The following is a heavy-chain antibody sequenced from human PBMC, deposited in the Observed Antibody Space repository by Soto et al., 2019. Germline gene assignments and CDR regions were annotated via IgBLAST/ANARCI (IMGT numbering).Heavy chain of an antibody. D-gene: IGHD3-10*01. V-gene: IGHV3-33*01. CDR1: GFTFSRYG. CDR3: ASAYGSGSYWWFDP. CDR2: IWYDGSNK. Sequence: QVQLVESGGVVVQPGRSLRLSCAASGFTFSRYGMHWVRQAPGKGLEWVAVIWYDGSNKYYADSVKGRFTISREKSKNTLYLQMNSLRAEDTAVYYWASAYGSGSYWWFDPWGQGTLVTVSS. J-gene: IGHJ5*02.